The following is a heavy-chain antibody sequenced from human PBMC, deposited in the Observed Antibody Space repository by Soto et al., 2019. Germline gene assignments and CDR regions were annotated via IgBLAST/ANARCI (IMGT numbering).Heavy chain of an antibody. Sequence: EVQLVESGGGLVQPGGSLRLSCAASGFTFSTYSLTWVRQAPGKGLEWVSYISGRSSAIYYADSVKGRFTISRDNAKNSLYLQMNSLRVEDTAVYYCARDFLLYGSGSYDYWGQGVLVTVSS. CDR3: ARDFLLYGSGSYDY. CDR2: ISGRSSAI. D-gene: IGHD3-10*01. CDR1: GFTFSTYS. J-gene: IGHJ4*02. V-gene: IGHV3-48*01.